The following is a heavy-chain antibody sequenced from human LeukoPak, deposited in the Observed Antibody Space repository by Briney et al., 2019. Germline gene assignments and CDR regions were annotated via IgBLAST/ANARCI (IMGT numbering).Heavy chain of an antibody. Sequence: GGSLRLSCEVSGFDVSKSFVNWVRQAPGKGLEWVSVVYRDGATFSADSVKDRFTISRDTSKNTLYLQMNSLTSEDTAVYYCARLPTSWSHVHYWGQGTLVAVSS. D-gene: IGHD2-2*01. CDR2: VYRDGAT. CDR3: ARLPTSWSHVHY. V-gene: IGHV3-66*02. J-gene: IGHJ4*02. CDR1: GFDVSKSF.